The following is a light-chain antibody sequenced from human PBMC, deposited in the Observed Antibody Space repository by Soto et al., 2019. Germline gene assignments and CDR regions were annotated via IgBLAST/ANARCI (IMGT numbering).Light chain of an antibody. V-gene: IGKV1-16*01. J-gene: IGKJ4*01. CDR3: QQYESFPLT. Sequence: DIQMTQSPSSLSASVGDSVTITCRASQGINKFLAWFQQKPGTAPKSLISTASRLQSGVPSRFSGSGSRTHFTITINNLQPEDFATYYCQQYESFPLTFGGGTRVEIK. CDR2: TAS. CDR1: QGINKF.